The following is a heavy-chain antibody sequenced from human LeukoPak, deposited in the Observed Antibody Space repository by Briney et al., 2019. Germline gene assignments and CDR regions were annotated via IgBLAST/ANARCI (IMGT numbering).Heavy chain of an antibody. Sequence: EASVKVSCKASGYTFTSYDINWLRQATGQGLKGMGWMNPNSGNTGYAQKFQGRVTMTRNTSISTAYMELSSLRSEDTAVYYCARRAEYSSGWYPHYYYYGMDVWGQGTTVTVSS. J-gene: IGHJ6*02. V-gene: IGHV1-8*01. D-gene: IGHD6-19*01. CDR1: GYTFTSYD. CDR3: ARRAEYSSGWYPHYYYYGMDV. CDR2: MNPNSGNT.